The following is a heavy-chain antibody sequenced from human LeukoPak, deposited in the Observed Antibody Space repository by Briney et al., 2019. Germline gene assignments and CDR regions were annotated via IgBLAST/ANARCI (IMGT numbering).Heavy chain of an antibody. J-gene: IGHJ6*02. V-gene: IGHV4-34*01. CDR1: GGSFSGYY. CDR3: ARARGYSSGWPYYYYGMDV. Sequence: SETLSLTCAVYGGSFSGYYWSWIRQPPGKGLEWVGEINHSGSTNYNPSLKSRVTISVDTSKNQFSLKLSSVTAADTAVYYCARARGYSSGWPYYYYGMDVWGQGTTVTVSS. CDR2: INHSGST. D-gene: IGHD6-19*01.